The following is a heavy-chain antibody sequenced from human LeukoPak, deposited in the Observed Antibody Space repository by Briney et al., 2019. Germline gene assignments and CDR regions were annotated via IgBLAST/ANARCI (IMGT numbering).Heavy chain of an antibody. CDR1: GFTFSIYG. J-gene: IGHJ4*02. CDR2: ISYDGSNK. D-gene: IGHD3-22*01. CDR3: AKDLYYYDSSGKTPVDY. V-gene: IGHV3-30*18. Sequence: GRSLRLSCAASGFTFSIYGMHWVRQAPGKGLEGVAVISYDGSNKYYADSVKGRFTISRDNSKNTLYLQMNSLRAEDTAVYYCAKDLYYYDSSGKTPVDYWGQGTLVTVSS.